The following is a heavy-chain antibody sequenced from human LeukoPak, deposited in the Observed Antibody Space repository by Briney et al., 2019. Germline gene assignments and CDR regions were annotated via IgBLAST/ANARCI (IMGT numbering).Heavy chain of an antibody. D-gene: IGHD2-2*01. CDR2: INPNSGGT. CDR3: ARERVPNGAFDI. V-gene: IGHV1-2*02. CDR1: GYTFTGYY. J-gene: IGHJ3*02. Sequence: ASVKVSCKASGYTFTGYYMHWVRQAPGQGLEWMGWINPNSGGTNYAQKFQGRVTMTRDTSISTAYMELSSLRSEDTAVYYCARERVPNGAFDIWGQGTMVTVSS.